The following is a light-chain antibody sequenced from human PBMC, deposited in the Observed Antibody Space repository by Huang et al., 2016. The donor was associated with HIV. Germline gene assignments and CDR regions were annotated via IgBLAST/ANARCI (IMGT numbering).Light chain of an antibody. CDR1: HSLLHSDGNHY. CDR3: MQGTHWPQT. Sequence: DVVLTQSPLSLPVTLGQPASISCKSSHSLLHSDGNHYLNWFLQRPGQSPRRLIYKVSNRDVGVPARFSGSGSGADFTLTISRVEADDIGVYYCMQGTHWPQTFGQGTKVEVK. V-gene: IGKV2-30*02. J-gene: IGKJ1*01. CDR2: KVS.